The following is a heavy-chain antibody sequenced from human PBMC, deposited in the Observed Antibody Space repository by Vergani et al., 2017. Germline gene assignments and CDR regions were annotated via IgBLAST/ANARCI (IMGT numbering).Heavy chain of an antibody. CDR1: GATFRSNT. Sequence: QVQLVQSGAEVKKPGSSVKVSCKASGATFRSNTISWVRQVPGQGLEWMGRIIPVLGKTKYAQDFQGRLTITADTSTSTAYIELTRLRSQDTAVYYCARDPRGYGGGPEGYYYGMDVWVQGTTVTVSS. CDR3: ARDPRGYGGGPEGYYYGMDV. D-gene: IGHD2-21*01. V-gene: IGHV1-69*08. J-gene: IGHJ6*02. CDR2: IIPVLGKT.